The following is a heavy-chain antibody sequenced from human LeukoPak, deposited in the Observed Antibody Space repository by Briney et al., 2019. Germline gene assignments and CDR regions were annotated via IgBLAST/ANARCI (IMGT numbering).Heavy chain of an antibody. Sequence: SETLSLTCTVSGGSISSYYWSWIQQPPGKGLEWIGYIYYSGSTNYNPSLKSRVTISVDTSKNQFSLKLSSVTAADTAVYYCARTVGAHGVGWFDPWGQGTLVTVSS. D-gene: IGHD1-26*01. CDR2: IYYSGST. CDR3: ARTVGAHGVGWFDP. CDR1: GGSISSYY. V-gene: IGHV4-59*01. J-gene: IGHJ5*02.